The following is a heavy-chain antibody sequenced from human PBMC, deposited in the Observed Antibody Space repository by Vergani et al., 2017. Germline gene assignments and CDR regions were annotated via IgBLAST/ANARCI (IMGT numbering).Heavy chain of an antibody. V-gene: IGHV3-30*02. CDR1: GFTLSNYD. Sequence: QVQLVESGGGVVQRGGSLRLSCATSGFTLSNYDMQWIRQGPGKGLEFVPFIQFDGSNQYYADSVKGRFTLSRDFSKNTLYLQMNSLRTDDTATYYCAKHFSGWGIDYWGQGTQVIVSS. CDR3: AKHFSGWGIDY. CDR2: IQFDGSNQ. J-gene: IGHJ4*02. D-gene: IGHD6-19*01.